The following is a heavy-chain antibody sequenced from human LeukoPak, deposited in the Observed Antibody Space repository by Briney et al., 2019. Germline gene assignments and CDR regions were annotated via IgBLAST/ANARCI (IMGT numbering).Heavy chain of an antibody. J-gene: IGHJ4*02. CDR3: ARDRPIAY. Sequence: GGSLRLSCAASGFTFSSYGMHWVRQAPGKGLEWVAVIWYDGSKKYYADSVKGRFTISRDNAKNTLYLQLDSLRADDTALYYCARDRPIAYWGQGTLVTVSS. CDR2: IWYDGSKK. V-gene: IGHV3-33*01. CDR1: GFTFSSYG.